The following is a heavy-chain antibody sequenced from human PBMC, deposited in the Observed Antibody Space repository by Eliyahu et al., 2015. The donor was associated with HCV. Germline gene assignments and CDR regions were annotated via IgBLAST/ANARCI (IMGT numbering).Heavy chain of an antibody. CDR1: GXTFSSXG. D-gene: IGHD3-16*01. CDR2: ISYDGSSE. Sequence: QPQLVESGGGVVQPGRSLRLSCVVSGXTFSSXGMHWVRQAPGKGLEWVAVISYDGSSEYYADSVKGRFTVSRDNSKSTLYLQMTSLRPEDTALYYCAKIPVTYYDDFRGSNRLDYWGQGTLVSVSS. V-gene: IGHV3-30*18. J-gene: IGHJ4*02. CDR3: AKIPVTYYDDFRGSNRLDY.